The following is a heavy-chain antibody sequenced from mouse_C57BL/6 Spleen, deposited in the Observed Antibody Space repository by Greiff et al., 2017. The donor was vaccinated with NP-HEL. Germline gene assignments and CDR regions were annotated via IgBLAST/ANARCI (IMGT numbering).Heavy chain of an antibody. CDR3: ASGYYGSSLHFDV. Sequence: QVQLQQSGAELARPGASVKMSCKASGYTFTSYTMHWVKQRPGQGLEWIGYINPSSGYTKYNQKFKDKATLTADKSSSTACMQLSSLTSEDSAVYYCASGYYGSSLHFDVWGTGTTVTVSS. J-gene: IGHJ1*03. CDR2: INPSSGYT. D-gene: IGHD1-1*01. V-gene: IGHV1-4*01. CDR1: GYTFTSYT.